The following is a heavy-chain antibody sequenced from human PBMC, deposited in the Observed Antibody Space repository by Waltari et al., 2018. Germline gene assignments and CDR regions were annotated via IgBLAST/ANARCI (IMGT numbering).Heavy chain of an antibody. V-gene: IGHV3-74*01. CDR3: ARGGDIFTGYRPFEH. J-gene: IGHJ4*02. CDR1: GFSFSGHC. Sequence: EVRLVESGGASVQAGGSLRLSCAASGFSFSGHCMHWVRQVRGKGLQGVSRIDENGRFSAYEDSVKGRFSVSRDNAKNTMSLEMNSVGVDDTAMYYCARGGDIFTGYRPFEHWGQGTLVTVSS. CDR2: IDENGRFS. D-gene: IGHD3-9*01.